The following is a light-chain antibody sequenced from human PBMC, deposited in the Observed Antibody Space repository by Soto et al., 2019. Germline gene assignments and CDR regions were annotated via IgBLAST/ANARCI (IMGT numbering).Light chain of an antibody. CDR2: GAS. CDR1: QSVSSSY. CDR3: QQYCSSPRT. V-gene: IGKV3-20*01. J-gene: IGKJ1*01. Sequence: EIVLTQSPGTLSLYPGERATLSCRASQSVSSSYLAWYQQNPGQAPRLLIYGASSRATGIPDRFSGSGSGTDFTLTMSRLEPEDVAVYYCQQYCSSPRTFGQGTKVEIK.